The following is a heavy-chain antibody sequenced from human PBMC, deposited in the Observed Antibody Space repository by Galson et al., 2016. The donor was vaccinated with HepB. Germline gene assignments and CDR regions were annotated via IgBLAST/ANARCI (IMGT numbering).Heavy chain of an antibody. CDR2: IYYTGST. CDR3: AKSSGEPSAFDI. CDR1: GGSVSSGDYY. J-gene: IGHJ3*02. V-gene: IGHV4-61*08. Sequence: SETLSLTCTVSGGSVSSGDYYWTWVRQPPGKGLEWIGYIYYTGSTNYNPPLKSRVTTSVDTSKNQFSLKLSSVTAADPAVYYCAKSSGEPSAFDIWGQGTLVTVSS. D-gene: IGHD1-14*01.